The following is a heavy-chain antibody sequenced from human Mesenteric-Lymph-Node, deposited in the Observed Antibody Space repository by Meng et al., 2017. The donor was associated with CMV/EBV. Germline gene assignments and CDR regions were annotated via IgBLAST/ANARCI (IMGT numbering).Heavy chain of an antibody. Sequence: VQLQQWGAGLLKPSAPLSLTCAGYVGSCSGYYWSGIRQPPGKGLEWIGEINHSGSTNYNPSLKSRVTISVDTSKNQFSLKLSSVTAADTAVYYCARHQRWLKSEGGFNYWGQGTLVTVSS. D-gene: IGHD4-23*01. V-gene: IGHV4-34*01. CDR2: INHSGST. CDR1: VGSCSGYY. J-gene: IGHJ4*02. CDR3: ARHQRWLKSEGGFNY.